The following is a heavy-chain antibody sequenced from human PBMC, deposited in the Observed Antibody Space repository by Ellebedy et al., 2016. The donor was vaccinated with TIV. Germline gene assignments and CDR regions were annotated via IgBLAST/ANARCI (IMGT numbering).Heavy chain of an antibody. CDR1: GFNFSSYW. D-gene: IGHD3-3*01. J-gene: IGHJ4*02. CDR3: AGGNYDFWKNYRDC. V-gene: IGHV3-74*01. Sequence: GESLKISCAASGFNFSSYWMYWVRQLPGMGLHWVARINGDGRSTSYAESVKGRFTVSRDNAKNTLYLHLNSLRAEDTAVYYCAGGNYDFWKNYRDCWGQGTLVTVSS. CDR2: INGDGRST.